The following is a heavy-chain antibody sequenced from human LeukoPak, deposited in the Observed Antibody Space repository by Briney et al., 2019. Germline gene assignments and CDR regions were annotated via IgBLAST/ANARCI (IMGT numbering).Heavy chain of an antibody. D-gene: IGHD1-26*01. J-gene: IGHJ5*02. CDR2: VSGSDGRT. V-gene: IGHV3-23*01. CDR3: AKYVGGTFDNWFDP. CDR1: GLXLKMYA. Sequence: PGGSLRLSCVASGLXLKMYAIGWVRQAPGKGLEWVSSVSGSDGRTVYADSVKGRFTISRDNSKNTLYLQMNSLRVEDTAEYYCAKYVGGTFDNWFDPWGQGTLVTVSS.